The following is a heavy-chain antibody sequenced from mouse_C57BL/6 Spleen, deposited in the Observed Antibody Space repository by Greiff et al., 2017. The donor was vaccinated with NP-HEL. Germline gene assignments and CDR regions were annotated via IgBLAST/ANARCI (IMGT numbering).Heavy chain of an antibody. J-gene: IGHJ4*01. CDR1: GYTFTSYD. D-gene: IGHD1-1*01. Sequence: VQLQESGPELVKPGASVKLSCKASGYTFTSYDINWVKQRPGQGLEWIGWIYPRDGSTKYNEKFKGKATLTVDTSSSTAYMELHSLTSEDSAVYFCARAGTTVVAPMDYWGQGTSVTVSS. CDR3: ARAGTTVVAPMDY. V-gene: IGHV1-85*01. CDR2: IYPRDGST.